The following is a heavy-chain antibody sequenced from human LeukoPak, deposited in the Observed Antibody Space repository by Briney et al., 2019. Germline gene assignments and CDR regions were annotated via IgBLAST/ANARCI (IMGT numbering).Heavy chain of an antibody. V-gene: IGHV3-23*01. CDR3: VKDRRAFDD. J-gene: IGHJ4*02. CDR1: GFTFSSHW. Sequence: GGSLGLSCAASGFTFSSHWMHWVRQAPGKGLEWVSAISSSDDSTYYAASVKGRFTMSRDNSKNTLYLQMNSLRAEDTAVYYCVKDRRAFDDWGQGTLVTVSS. CDR2: ISSSDDST.